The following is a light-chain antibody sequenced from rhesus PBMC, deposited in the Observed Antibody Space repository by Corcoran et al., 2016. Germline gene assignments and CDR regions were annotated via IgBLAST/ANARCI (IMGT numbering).Light chain of an antibody. Sequence: DIQMTQSPSSLSASVGDTVTITCRASQGISKWLAWYQQKPGKAPKFLYYKASNLQSGVPSRFSGTGSWTDFTLTISPLQSEDFATYYCQQYSSRPLTFGGGTKVELK. J-gene: IGKJ4*01. CDR1: QGISKW. CDR3: QQYSSRPLT. V-gene: IGKV1-22*01. CDR2: KAS.